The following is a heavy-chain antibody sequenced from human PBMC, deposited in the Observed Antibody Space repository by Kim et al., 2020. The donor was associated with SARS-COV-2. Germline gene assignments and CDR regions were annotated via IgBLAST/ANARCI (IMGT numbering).Heavy chain of an antibody. D-gene: IGHD3-10*01. Sequence: GGSLRLSCAASGFTFSSYAMSWVRQAPGKGLEWVSAISGSGGSTYYADSVKGRFTISRDNSKNTLYLQMNSLRAEDTAVYYCAKVDNGGYYGSGLRGGAFDIWGQGTMVTVSS. CDR3: AKVDNGGYYGSGLRGGAFDI. CDR1: GFTFSSYA. V-gene: IGHV3-23*01. CDR2: ISGSGGST. J-gene: IGHJ3*02.